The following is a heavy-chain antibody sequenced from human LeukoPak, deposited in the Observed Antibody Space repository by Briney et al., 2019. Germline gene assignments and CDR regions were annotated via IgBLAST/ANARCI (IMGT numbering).Heavy chain of an antibody. D-gene: IGHD2-15*01. J-gene: IGHJ5*02. CDR3: ARRLGYCSGGSCYRFDP. CDR2: IYYSGST. V-gene: IGHV4-59*06. Sequence: SETLSLTCTVSGGSISSSYWSWIRQHPGKGLEWIGYIYYSGSTYYNPSLKSRVTISVDTSKNQFSLKLSSVTAADTAVYYCARRLGYCSGGSCYRFDPWGQGTLVTVSS. CDR1: GGSISSSY.